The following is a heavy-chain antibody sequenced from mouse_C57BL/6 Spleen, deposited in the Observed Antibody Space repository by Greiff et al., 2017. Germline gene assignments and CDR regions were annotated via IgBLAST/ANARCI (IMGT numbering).Heavy chain of an antibody. D-gene: IGHD2-5*01. CDR2: IYPGDGDT. CDR1: GYAFSSSW. V-gene: IGHV1-82*01. J-gene: IGHJ1*03. Sequence: VKLLESGPELVKPGASVKISCKASGYAFSSSWMNWVKQRPGKGLEWIGRIYPGDGDTNYNGKFKGKATLTADKSSSTAYMQLSSLTSEDSAVYFCAREYYSNYWYFDVWGTGTTVTVSS. CDR3: AREYYSNYWYFDV.